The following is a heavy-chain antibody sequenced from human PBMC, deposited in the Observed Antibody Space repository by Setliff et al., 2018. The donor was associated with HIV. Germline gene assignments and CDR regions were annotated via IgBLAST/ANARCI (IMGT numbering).Heavy chain of an antibody. CDR1: GYSISNGYY. D-gene: IGHD3-10*01. V-gene: IGHV4-38-2*01. J-gene: IGHJ4*02. CDR2: IYHSGST. CDR3: AARNSGNPTRHFDY. Sequence: PSETLSLTCALSGYSISNGYYWGWIRQPSGKGLEWIGSIYHSGSTFYNPSLRSRVTISVDTSQDQFSLRLTSVTAADTAAYYCAARNSGNPTRHFDYWGQGTLVTVSS.